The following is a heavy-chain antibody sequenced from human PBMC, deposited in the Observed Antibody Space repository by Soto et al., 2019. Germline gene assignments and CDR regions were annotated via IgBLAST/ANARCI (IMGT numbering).Heavy chain of an antibody. D-gene: IGHD4-17*01. CDR1: GYTFTSYG. V-gene: IGHV1-18*01. CDR3: ARDGWGDYTFDY. CDR2: ISAYNGNT. J-gene: IGHJ4*02. Sequence: GASVKVSWKASGYTFTSYGISWVRQAPGQGLEWMGWISAYNGNTNYAQKLQGRVTMTTDTSTSTAHMELRSLRSDDTAVYYCARDGWGDYTFDYWGQGTLVTVSS.